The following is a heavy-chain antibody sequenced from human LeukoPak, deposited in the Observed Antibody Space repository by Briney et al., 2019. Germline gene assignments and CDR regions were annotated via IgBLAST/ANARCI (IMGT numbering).Heavy chain of an antibody. CDR2: IRYDGSIK. CDR3: AKDSRHRIVGTTTFLDY. J-gene: IGHJ4*02. D-gene: IGHD1-26*01. Sequence: GGSLRLSCAASGFIFTSYGMHWVRQAPGKGLEWVAFIRYDGSIKLYADSVKGRFTISRDNYRNTLYLQMNSLRAEDTAVYYCAKDSRHRIVGTTTFLDYWGQGTLVTVSS. CDR1: GFIFTSYG. V-gene: IGHV3-30*02.